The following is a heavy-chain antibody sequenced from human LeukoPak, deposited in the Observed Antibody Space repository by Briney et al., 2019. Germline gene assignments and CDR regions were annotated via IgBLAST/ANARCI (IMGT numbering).Heavy chain of an antibody. V-gene: IGHV3-13*01. CDR1: GFTFSSYD. CDR3: ARDGAAAGTDDAFDI. Sequence: GGSLRLSCAASGFTFSSYDMHWVRQATGKGLEWVSAIGTAGDTYYPGSVKGRFTISRENAKNSLYLQMNSLRAGDTAVYYCARDGAAAGTDDAFDIWGQGTMVTVSS. J-gene: IGHJ3*02. D-gene: IGHD6-13*01. CDR2: IGTAGDT.